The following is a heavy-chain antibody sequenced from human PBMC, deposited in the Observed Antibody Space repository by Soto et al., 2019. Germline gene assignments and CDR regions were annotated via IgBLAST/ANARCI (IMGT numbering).Heavy chain of an antibody. V-gene: IGHV1-58*01. Sequence: QMQLVQSGPEVKKPGTSVKVSCKASGFTFTSSAVQWVRQARGQRREWIGWIVVGSGNTNYAQKFQERVTITRDMSTSTAYMELSSLRSEDTAVYYCAAVPQYRSSWYFFWFGPWGQGTLVTVSS. CDR3: AAVPQYRSSWYFFWFGP. CDR1: GFTFTSSA. D-gene: IGHD6-13*01. J-gene: IGHJ5*02. CDR2: IVVGSGNT.